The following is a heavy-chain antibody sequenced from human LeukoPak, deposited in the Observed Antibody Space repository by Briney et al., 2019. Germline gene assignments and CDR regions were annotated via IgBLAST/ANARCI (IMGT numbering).Heavy chain of an antibody. Sequence: ASVKVSCKVSGYTLTELSMHWVRQAPGQGLEWMGGIIPIFGTANYAQKFQGRVTITADESTSTAYMELSSLRSEDTAVYYCARIAARPGPPPQSDYWGQGTLVTVSS. J-gene: IGHJ4*02. V-gene: IGHV1-69*13. CDR3: ARIAARPGPPPQSDY. D-gene: IGHD6-6*01. CDR1: GYTLTELS. CDR2: IIPIFGTA.